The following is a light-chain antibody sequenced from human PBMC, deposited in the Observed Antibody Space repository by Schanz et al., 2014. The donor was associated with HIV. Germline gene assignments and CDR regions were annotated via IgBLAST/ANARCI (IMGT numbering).Light chain of an antibody. CDR3: QQYNVYSYT. Sequence: DIRMTQSPSTLSASVGDRVTITCRASQSISNRLAWYQQKPGKAPKLLIYKASTLDSGVPSTFSGSGSGTEFTLTISSLQSDDFATYYCQQYNVYSYTFGQGTKLDIK. CDR2: KAS. J-gene: IGKJ2*01. V-gene: IGKV1-5*03. CDR1: QSISNR.